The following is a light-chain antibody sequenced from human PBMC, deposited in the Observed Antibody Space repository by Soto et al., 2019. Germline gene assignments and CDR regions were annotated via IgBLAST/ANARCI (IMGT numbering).Light chain of an antibody. CDR2: EVS. CDR1: SRDVGAYNY. V-gene: IGLV2-14*01. J-gene: IGLJ6*01. CDR3: SSYTRANNLV. Sequence: QSVLTHAASVSESPGQSITISCTGPSRDVGAYNYVSWYQQHPGKDPILMIYEVSYRPSGVSNRFSGAKSGSTASLTISGLQAEDEADYFCSSYTRANNLVLGRGTKVTV.